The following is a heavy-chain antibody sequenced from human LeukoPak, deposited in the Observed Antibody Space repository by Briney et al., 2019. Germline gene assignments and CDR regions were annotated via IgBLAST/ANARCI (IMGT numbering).Heavy chain of an antibody. Sequence: RASVKVSCKASGYTFTSYYMHWVRQAPGQGLEWMGIINPSGGSTSYAQKFQGRVTMTRNTSISTAYMELSSLRSEDTAVYYCARVPYYYGSGSYYYYYYGMDVWGQGTTVTVSS. J-gene: IGHJ6*02. V-gene: IGHV1-46*01. D-gene: IGHD3-10*01. CDR2: INPSGGST. CDR1: GYTFTSYY. CDR3: ARVPYYYGSGSYYYYYYGMDV.